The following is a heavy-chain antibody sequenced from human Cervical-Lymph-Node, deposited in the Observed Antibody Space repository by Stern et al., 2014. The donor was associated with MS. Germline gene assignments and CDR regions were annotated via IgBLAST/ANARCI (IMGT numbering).Heavy chain of an antibody. J-gene: IGHJ3*02. CDR1: GVSISSGDYY. D-gene: IGHD4-17*01. V-gene: IGHV4-31*03. CDR3: ARDYGDYVGGAFDI. CDR2: VYDSGST. Sequence: VQLEESGPGLVKPSQTLSLTCTVSGVSISSGDYYWNWIRQHPGKGLEWIGYVYDSGSTYYNPSLKSRVTISLDTSKNQFSLNLSSVTAADTAVYYCARDYGDYVGGAFDIWGQGTMVTVFS.